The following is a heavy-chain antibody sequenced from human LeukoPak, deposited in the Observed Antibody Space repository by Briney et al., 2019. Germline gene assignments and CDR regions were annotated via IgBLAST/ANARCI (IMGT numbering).Heavy chain of an antibody. CDR1: GYTFTGYY. CDR3: ARVVGYSGYDSDFGY. Sequence: ASVTVSCKASGYTFTGYYMHWVRQAPGQGLEWMGWINPNSGGTNYAQKFQGRVTMTRDTSISTAYMELSRLRFDDTAVYYCARVVGYSGYDSDFGYWGQGTLVTVSS. V-gene: IGHV1-2*02. J-gene: IGHJ4*02. CDR2: INPNSGGT. D-gene: IGHD5-12*01.